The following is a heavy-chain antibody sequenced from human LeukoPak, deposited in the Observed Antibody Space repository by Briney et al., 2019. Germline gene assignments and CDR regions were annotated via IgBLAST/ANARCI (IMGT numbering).Heavy chain of an antibody. V-gene: IGHV4-4*02. CDR2: IYYSGAT. CDR3: ARNGGNSDFDY. D-gene: IGHD4-23*01. CDR1: GGSISSSSSNC. J-gene: IGHJ4*02. Sequence: SETLSLTCAVSGGSISSSSSNCWTWVRQPPGKGLEWIGEIYYSGATNYNPSLKSRVTMLLDKSKNQFSLKLNSVTAADTAVYYCARNGGNSDFDYWGQGTLVTVSS.